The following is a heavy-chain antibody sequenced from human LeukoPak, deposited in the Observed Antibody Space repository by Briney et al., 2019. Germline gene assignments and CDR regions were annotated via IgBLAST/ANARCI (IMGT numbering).Heavy chain of an antibody. D-gene: IGHD6-19*01. V-gene: IGHV3-21*01. Sequence: MTGGSLRLSCAASGFTFSSYSMNWVRQAPGKGLEWVSSISSSSRYIYYAGSVKGRFTISRDNAKNSLYLQMNSLRAEDTAVYYCALDVTVAGGYWGQGTLVTVSS. CDR2: ISSSSRYI. J-gene: IGHJ4*02. CDR3: ALDVTVAGGY. CDR1: GFTFSSYS.